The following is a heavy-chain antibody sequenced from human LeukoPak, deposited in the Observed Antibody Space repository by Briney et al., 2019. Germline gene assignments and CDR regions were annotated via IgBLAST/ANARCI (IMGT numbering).Heavy chain of an antibody. J-gene: IGHJ6*03. CDR1: GGSISSYY. D-gene: IGHD3-10*01. V-gene: IGHV4-4*07. Sequence: SETLSLTCTVSGGSISSYYWSWIRQPAGKGLEWIGRIYTSGSTNYNPSLKSRVTMSVDTSKNQFSLKLSSVTAADTAVYYCAGDKKIRKGSGSYSYYYYYMDVWGKGTTVTVSS. CDR3: AGDKKIRKGSGSYSYYYYYMDV. CDR2: IYTSGST.